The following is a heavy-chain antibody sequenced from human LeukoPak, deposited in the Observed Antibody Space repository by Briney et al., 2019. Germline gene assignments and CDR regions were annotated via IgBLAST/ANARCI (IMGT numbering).Heavy chain of an antibody. Sequence: ASETLSLTCAVFGGSFSGYYWSWIRRPPGKGLEWIGEINHSGSTNYNPSLKSRVTISLDTSKNQFSLKLSSVTAADTAVYYCASTGGYCSGGSCYSEYYFDYWGQGTLVTVSS. CDR3: ASTGGYCSGGSCYSEYYFDY. D-gene: IGHD2-15*01. J-gene: IGHJ4*02. CDR2: INHSGST. V-gene: IGHV4-34*01. CDR1: GGSFSGYY.